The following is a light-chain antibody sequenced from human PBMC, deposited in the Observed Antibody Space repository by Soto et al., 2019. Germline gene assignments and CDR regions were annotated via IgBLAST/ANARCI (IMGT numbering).Light chain of an antibody. Sequence: DIPMTQSPSSLSASVGDRVAITCRASQNIRTFLNWYQQKPGKAPKLLVYASSTLQSGVPSRFSGSGSATDFTLTISSLQPEDFATYFCQQSYSTPLTCGGGTKVEIK. CDR1: QNIRTF. CDR2: ASS. CDR3: QQSYSTPLT. V-gene: IGKV1-39*01. J-gene: IGKJ4*01.